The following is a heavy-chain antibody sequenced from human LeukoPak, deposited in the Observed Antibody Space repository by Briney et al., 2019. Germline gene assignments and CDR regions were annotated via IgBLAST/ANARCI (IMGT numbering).Heavy chain of an antibody. CDR2: IYYGGST. Sequence: SETLSLTCTVSGGSISSGGYYWSWIRQHPGKGLEWIGYIYYGGSTYYNPSLKSRVTISVDTSKNQFSLKLSSVTAADTAVYYCARALITMVRGVIPNNYFDYWGQGTLVTVSS. CDR1: GGSISSGGYY. CDR3: ARALITMVRGVIPNNYFDY. D-gene: IGHD3-10*01. V-gene: IGHV4-31*03. J-gene: IGHJ4*02.